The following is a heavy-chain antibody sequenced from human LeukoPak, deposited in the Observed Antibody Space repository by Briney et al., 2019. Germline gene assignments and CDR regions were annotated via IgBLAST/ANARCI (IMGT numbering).Heavy chain of an antibody. J-gene: IGHJ4*02. CDR1: GGSVSSDCYY. D-gene: IGHD1-26*01. Sequence: PSETLSLTCTVSGGSVSSDCYYWVWVRQPPGKGLEWTGSINYSGTTFYSSSLKSRITLSMDASKNQFSLRLTSVTAADTAVYYCARLGTYGGNLFDNWGQGTLVTVSS. V-gene: IGHV4-39*01. CDR3: ARLGTYGGNLFDN. CDR2: INYSGTT.